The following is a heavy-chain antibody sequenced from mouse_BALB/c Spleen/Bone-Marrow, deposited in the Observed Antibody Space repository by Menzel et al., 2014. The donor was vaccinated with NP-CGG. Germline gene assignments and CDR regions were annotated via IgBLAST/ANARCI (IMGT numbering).Heavy chain of an antibody. Sequence: VQLKESGPELVKPGASVKMSCKASGYTFTSYVMHWVKQKPGQGLEWIGYINPYNDGTKYNEKFKGEATLTSDKSSSTAYMELSSLTSEDSAVYYCAGRSSYLYAMDYWGQGTSVTVSS. CDR2: INPYNDGT. V-gene: IGHV1-14*01. J-gene: IGHJ4*01. CDR1: GYTFTSYV. CDR3: AGRSSYLYAMDY. D-gene: IGHD1-1*01.